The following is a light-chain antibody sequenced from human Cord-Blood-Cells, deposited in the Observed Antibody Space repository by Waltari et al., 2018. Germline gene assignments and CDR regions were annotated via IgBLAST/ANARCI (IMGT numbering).Light chain of an antibody. CDR1: QRISSW. CDR3: QQYNSYPWT. Sequence: DIQMTQSPSTLSASVGDRVTITCRASQRISSWLAWYQQKPGKPPKRLSYKASSLESGVPSRLSGSGSVTEFTLTISSLQPDDFATYYCQQYNSYPWTFGQGTKVEIK. CDR2: KAS. V-gene: IGKV1-5*03. J-gene: IGKJ1*01.